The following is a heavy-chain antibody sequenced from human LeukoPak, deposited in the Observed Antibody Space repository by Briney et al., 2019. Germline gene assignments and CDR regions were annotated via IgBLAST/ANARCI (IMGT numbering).Heavy chain of an antibody. CDR2: IYPGDSDT. J-gene: IGHJ4*02. CDR1: GYSFSSYW. V-gene: IGHV5-51*01. CDR3: ARGRYCSSTSCYGYYFDY. D-gene: IGHD2-2*01. Sequence: GESLKISCKGSGYSFSSYWIGWVRQMPGKGLEWMGIIYPGDSDTRCSPSFQGQVTISADKSISTAYLQWNSLKASDTAMYYCARGRYCSSTSCYGYYFDYWGQGTLVTVSS.